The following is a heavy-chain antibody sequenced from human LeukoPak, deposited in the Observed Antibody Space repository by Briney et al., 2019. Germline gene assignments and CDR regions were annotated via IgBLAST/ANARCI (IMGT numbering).Heavy chain of an antibody. CDR2: IYYSGST. CDR3: ARQGGSFDY. CDR1: GGSISTNNYH. Sequence: SETLSLTCTVSGGSISTNNYHWGWIRQSPGKGLQWIASIYYSGSTYYNPSLKSRVTISVDTSKNQFSLKLSSVTAADTAVYYCARQGGSFDYWGQGTLVTVSS. J-gene: IGHJ4*02. D-gene: IGHD3-16*01. V-gene: IGHV4-39*01.